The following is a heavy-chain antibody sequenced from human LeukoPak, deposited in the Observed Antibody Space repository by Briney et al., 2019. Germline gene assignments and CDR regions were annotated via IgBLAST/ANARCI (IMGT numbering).Heavy chain of an antibody. D-gene: IGHD3-3*01. V-gene: IGHV3-21*01. J-gene: IGHJ4*02. Sequence: GGSLRLSCAASGFTFSSYSMNWVRQAPGKGLEWVAYINNSSSYIYYTDSVKGRFTISRDDAKTSLYLQMNSLRAEDTAVYYCARDEETYYDFWSGYYNWGQGTLVTVSS. CDR1: GFTFSSYS. CDR2: INNSSSYI. CDR3: ARDEETYYDFWSGYYN.